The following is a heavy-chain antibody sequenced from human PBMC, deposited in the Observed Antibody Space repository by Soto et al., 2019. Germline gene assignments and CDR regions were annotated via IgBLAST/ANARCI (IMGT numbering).Heavy chain of an antibody. CDR3: ARDSGNYVGWFDP. J-gene: IGHJ5*02. D-gene: IGHD4-4*01. CDR2: INEDGTTT. V-gene: IGHV3-74*03. CDR1: GFIFNMYW. Sequence: GGSLRLSCEASGFIFNMYWMHWVRQVPGKRPVWLARINEDGTTTTYADYVADRFTISRDNAKNSLYLQMNSLRAEDTAVYYCARDSGNYVGWFDPWGQGTLVTVSS.